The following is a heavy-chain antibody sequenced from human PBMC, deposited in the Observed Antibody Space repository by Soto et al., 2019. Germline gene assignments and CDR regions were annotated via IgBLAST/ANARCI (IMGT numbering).Heavy chain of an antibody. V-gene: IGHV3-74*01. J-gene: IGHJ5*02. CDR3: ARRGQGGPGLAH. Sequence: EVQLVETGGGLVHPGGSLRLSCAASGYTFSSYWIHWVRQAPGKGLVWVSRINPDGTDTSYVDAVRGRFTVSRDNGKSTLYLQMNSLRVEDTGVYFCARRGQGGPGLAHWGQGTLVTVSS. D-gene: IGHD3-16*01. CDR1: GYTFSSYW. CDR2: INPDGTDT.